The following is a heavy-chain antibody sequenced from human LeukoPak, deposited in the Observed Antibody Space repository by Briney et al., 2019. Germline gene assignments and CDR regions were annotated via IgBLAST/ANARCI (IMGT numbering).Heavy chain of an antibody. Sequence: PSETLSLTCAVYGGSFSGYYWSWIRQPPGKGLEWIGEINHSGSTNYNPSLKSRVTISVDTSKNQFSLKLSSVTAADTAVYYCARRALPRYYYYMDVWGKGTTVTVSS. CDR2: INHSGST. J-gene: IGHJ6*03. V-gene: IGHV4-34*01. CDR1: GGSFSGYY. CDR3: ARRALPRYYYYMDV.